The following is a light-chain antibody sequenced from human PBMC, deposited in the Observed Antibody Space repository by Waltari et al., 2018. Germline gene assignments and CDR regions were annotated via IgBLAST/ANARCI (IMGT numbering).Light chain of an antibody. CDR3: SAYTSSSTLV. CDR2: DVS. V-gene: IGLV2-14*01. J-gene: IGLJ3*02. Sequence: QSALTQPASVSGSPGQPTTISCTGTSSDIGRYNYVSWYQQHPGQAPKLLIYDVSRRPSAVSNRFSGSKAGNTASLTISGLQAEDEADYYCSAYTSSSTLVFGGGTKLTVL. CDR1: SSDIGRYNY.